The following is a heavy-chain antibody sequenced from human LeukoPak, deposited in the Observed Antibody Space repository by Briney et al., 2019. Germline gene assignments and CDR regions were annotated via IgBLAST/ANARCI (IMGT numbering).Heavy chain of an antibody. CDR3: ARDLGGDYAS. J-gene: IGHJ4*02. Sequence: PGGSLRLSCAASGLTFSIYSMNWVRQAPGEGLEWVSFISSTSNYIHYADSERGRFTISRDNAKNSLYLQMNSLRAEDTAIYYCARDLGGDYASWGQGTLVTVSS. V-gene: IGHV3-21*01. CDR1: GLTFSIYS. CDR2: ISSTSNYI. D-gene: IGHD2-21*02.